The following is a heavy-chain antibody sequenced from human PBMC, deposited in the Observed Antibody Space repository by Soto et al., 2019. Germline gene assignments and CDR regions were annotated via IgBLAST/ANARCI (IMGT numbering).Heavy chain of an antibody. CDR2: VFYRGST. D-gene: IGHD6-6*01. CDR3: ARALGSSPLSS. J-gene: IGHJ5*02. CDR1: GDSIKRSYVY. Sequence: QVQLQASGPGLVKPSQTLSLTCTVSGDSIKRSYVYWSWVRQQPGKGLEWIGYVFYRGSTHYNPSLKSRVTTSVDTSKNQFSLNLTSVTAADTGVYYCARALGSSPLSSWGQGTLVTVSS. V-gene: IGHV4-31*03.